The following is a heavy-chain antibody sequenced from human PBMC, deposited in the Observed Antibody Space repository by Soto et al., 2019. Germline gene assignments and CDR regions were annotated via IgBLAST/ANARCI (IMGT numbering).Heavy chain of an antibody. V-gene: IGHV2-5*02. J-gene: IGHJ4*02. CDR1: WFSLTYGGLG. Sequence: TGPKPRKQTRSLRINCSFSWFSLTYGGLGVGWIRQPPGKALEWLALIYWDDDKRYSPSLKSRLTITKDTSKNQVVLTMTNMDPVDTATYYCAHSNMGDYGDYPDYWGQGTLVTVSS. D-gene: IGHD4-17*01. CDR3: AHSNMGDYGDYPDY. CDR2: IYWDDDK.